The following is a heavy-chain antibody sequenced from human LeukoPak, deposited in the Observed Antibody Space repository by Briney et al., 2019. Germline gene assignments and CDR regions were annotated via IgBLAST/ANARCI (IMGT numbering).Heavy chain of an antibody. CDR1: GGSISSSSYY. D-gene: IGHD6-13*01. CDR2: IYYSGST. J-gene: IGHJ6*03. V-gene: IGHV4-39*01. Sequence: PSETLSLTCTVSGGSISSSSYYWGWIRQPPGKGLEWIGSIYYSGSTYYNPSLKSRVTISVDTSKNQFSLKLSSVTAADTAVYYCARQAGTSGTDYYYMDVWGKGTTVTVSS. CDR3: ARQAGTSGTDYYYMDV.